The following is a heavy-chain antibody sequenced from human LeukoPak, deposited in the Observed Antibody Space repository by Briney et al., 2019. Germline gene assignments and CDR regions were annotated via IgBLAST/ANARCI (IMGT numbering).Heavy chain of an antibody. J-gene: IGHJ4*02. CDR3: ARIIQSGSYYSLFDY. CDR2: ISSSSRTI. Sequence: GGSLRLSCAASGFTFSSYSMNWVRQAPGKGLEWVSYISSSSRTIYYADSVKGRFTISRDNAKNSLYLQMNSLRAEDTAVYYCARIIQSGSYYSLFDYWGQGTLVTVSS. V-gene: IGHV3-48*01. CDR1: GFTFSSYS. D-gene: IGHD1-26*01.